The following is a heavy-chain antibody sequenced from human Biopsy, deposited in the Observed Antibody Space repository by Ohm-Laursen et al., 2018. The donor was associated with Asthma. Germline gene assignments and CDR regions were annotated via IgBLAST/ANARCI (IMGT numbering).Heavy chain of an antibody. CDR2: GGSYYDGGLK. CDR1: GFVFSQCG. J-gene: IGHJ4*02. Sequence: SLRLSCTASGFVFSQCGMHWVRQAPGKGLEWVAVGGSYYDGGLKYYADSVNGRFTVSRDDSKNTLYLQMNSLRPDDTAVCYCARDVMEWYLPAFDLWGQGTLVTVSS. D-gene: IGHD3-3*01. V-gene: IGHV3-30*03. CDR3: ARDVMEWYLPAFDL.